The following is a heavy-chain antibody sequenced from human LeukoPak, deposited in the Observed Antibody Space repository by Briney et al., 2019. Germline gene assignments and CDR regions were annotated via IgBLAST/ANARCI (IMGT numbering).Heavy chain of an antibody. Sequence: GGSLRLSCAASGFTFSDYYMSWIRQAPGKGLEWVSYIIRSGSTIYYADSVKGRFTISRDNAKNSLYLQMNSLRAEDTAVYYCAAEVEGGTARPSYYYYYMDVWGKGTTVTVSS. CDR1: GFTFSDYY. D-gene: IGHD6-6*01. CDR3: AAEVEGGTARPSYYYYYMDV. J-gene: IGHJ6*03. V-gene: IGHV3-11*01. CDR2: IIRSGSTI.